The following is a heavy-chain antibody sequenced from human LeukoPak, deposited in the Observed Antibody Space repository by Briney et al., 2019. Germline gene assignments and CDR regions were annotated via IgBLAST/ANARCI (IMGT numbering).Heavy chain of an antibody. CDR3: ARVGHDYGDHGAFDI. Sequence: GASVKVSCKASGYTFTSYAMHWVRQAPGQRLEWMGWINAGNGNTKYSQKFQGRVTITRDTSASTAYMELSSLRSEDTAVYYCARVGHDYGDHGAFDIWGQGTMVTVSS. CDR2: INAGNGNT. V-gene: IGHV1-3*01. CDR1: GYTFTSYA. J-gene: IGHJ3*02. D-gene: IGHD4-17*01.